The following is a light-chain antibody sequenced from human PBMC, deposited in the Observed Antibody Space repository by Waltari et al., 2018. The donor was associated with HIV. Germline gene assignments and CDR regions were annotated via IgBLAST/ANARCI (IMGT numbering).Light chain of an antibody. CDR2: MSD. CDR3: AAWDDSLSATV. V-gene: IGLV1-47*01. CDR1: SSNIGSNY. J-gene: IGLJ2*01. Sequence: QSVLTQPPSASGTPGQRVTISCSGSSSNIGSNYVYWYQQLPGTAPKLLIYMSDQRPSGVPYRFSESTSGTSASLAISGLRSEDEAEYYCAAWDDSLSATVFGGGTKLTVL.